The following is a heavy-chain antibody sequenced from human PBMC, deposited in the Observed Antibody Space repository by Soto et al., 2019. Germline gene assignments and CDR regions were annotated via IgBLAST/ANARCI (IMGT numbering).Heavy chain of an antibody. Sequence: GGSLRLSCAASGFTFSSYSMNWVRQAPGKGLEWVSSISSSSSYIYYADSVKGRFTISRDNAKNSLYLQMNSLRAEDTAVYYCARDRNWNDAFDIWGQGTMVTVSS. CDR1: GFTFSSYS. D-gene: IGHD1-1*01. CDR3: ARDRNWNDAFDI. CDR2: ISSSSSYI. J-gene: IGHJ3*02. V-gene: IGHV3-21*01.